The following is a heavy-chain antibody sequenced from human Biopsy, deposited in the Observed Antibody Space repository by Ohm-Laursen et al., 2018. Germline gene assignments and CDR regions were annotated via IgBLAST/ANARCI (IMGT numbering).Heavy chain of an antibody. J-gene: IGHJ4*02. Sequence: TLSLTCLVSGVSINGGRYYWNWIRHHPGKGLEWIGNIFYSANTYYNPSLKSRVTISVDTSKNQFSLKLSSVTAADTAVYYCARLGSGDYFPTFFDFWGQGVLVTVSS. CDR1: GVSINGGRYY. D-gene: IGHD5-12*01. CDR3: ARLGSGDYFPTFFDF. V-gene: IGHV4-31*03. CDR2: IFYSANT.